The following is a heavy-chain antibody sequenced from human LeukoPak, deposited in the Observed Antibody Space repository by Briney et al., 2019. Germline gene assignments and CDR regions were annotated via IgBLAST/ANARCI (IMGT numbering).Heavy chain of an antibody. CDR2: IRYDGSNK. D-gene: IGHD2-2*01. CDR3: AKERYCSSTSCYVMDY. CDR1: GFTFSSYG. Sequence: GGSLRLSCAASGFTFSSYGMPWVRQAPGKGLEWVAFIRYDGSNKYYADSVKGRFTISRDNSKNTLYLQMNSLRAEDTAVYYCAKERYCSSTSCYVMDYWGQGTLVTVSS. V-gene: IGHV3-30*02. J-gene: IGHJ4*02.